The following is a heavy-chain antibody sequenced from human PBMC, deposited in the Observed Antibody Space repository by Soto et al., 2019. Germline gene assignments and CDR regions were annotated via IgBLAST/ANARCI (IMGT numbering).Heavy chain of an antibody. CDR3: ATQMSDSDRGTNFQYYFDS. CDR2: IDPSDSQT. J-gene: IGHJ4*02. Sequence: PGESLKISCKGSGYSFAGYWITWVRQKPGKGLEWMGRIDPSDSQTYYSPSFRGHVTISATKSITTVFLQCSSLRASDTAMYYCATQMSDSDRGTNFQYYFDSWRKGTTVTASS. D-gene: IGHD3-22*01. V-gene: IGHV5-10-1*01. CDR1: GYSFAGYW.